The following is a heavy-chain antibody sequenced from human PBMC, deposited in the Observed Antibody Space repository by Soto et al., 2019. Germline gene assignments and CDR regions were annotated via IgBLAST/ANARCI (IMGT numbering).Heavy chain of an antibody. J-gene: IGHJ6*03. CDR1: GGSFSGYY. V-gene: IGHV4-34*01. CDR3: ARVRDYYYYYYIDV. Sequence: QVQLQQWGAGLLKPSETLSLTCAVYGGSFSGYYWSWIRQPPGKGLEWMGEINHSGSTNYNPSLKSRVTISVDTSKNQFSLKLSSVTAAATAVYYCARVRDYYYYYYIDVWGKVTTVTVSS. CDR2: INHSGST.